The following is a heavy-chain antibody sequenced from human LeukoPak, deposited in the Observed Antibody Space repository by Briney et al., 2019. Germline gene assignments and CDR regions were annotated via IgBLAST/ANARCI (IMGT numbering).Heavy chain of an antibody. V-gene: IGHV3-7*01. CDR1: GFTFSNYW. CDR3: ARDVVQATGTYDY. D-gene: IGHD1-1*01. J-gene: IGHJ4*02. Sequence: GGSLRLSCAASGFTFSNYWMTWVRQAPGKGLEWVANIKHDGSEDYYLDSVKGRFTISRDNAKSSLYLQMNSLRAEDTAVYYCARDVVQATGTYDYWGQGTLVTVSS. CDR2: IKHDGSED.